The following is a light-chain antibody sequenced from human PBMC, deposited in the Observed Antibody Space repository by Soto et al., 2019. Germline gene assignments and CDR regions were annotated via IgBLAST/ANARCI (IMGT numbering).Light chain of an antibody. Sequence: QSALTQPASVSGSPGQSITISCTGTSSDVGGYNYVSWYQQRPGKAPKLMIYDVSNRPSGVSNRFSGSKSGNMASLTISGLQAEDEADYYCSSYTSSSTRVFGGGTKLTVL. V-gene: IGLV2-14*01. J-gene: IGLJ3*02. CDR1: SSDVGGYNY. CDR2: DVS. CDR3: SSYTSSSTRV.